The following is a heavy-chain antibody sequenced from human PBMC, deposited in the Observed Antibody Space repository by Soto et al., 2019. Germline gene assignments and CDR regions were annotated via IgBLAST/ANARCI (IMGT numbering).Heavy chain of an antibody. CDR3: ARHNWNDDAFDI. V-gene: IGHV1-8*02. D-gene: IGHD1-20*01. CDR2: MNPNSGNT. J-gene: IGHJ3*02. CDR1: VYTFTTYG. Sequence: ASVKVSCKASVYTFTTYGISWVRQAPGQGLEWMGWMNPNSGNTGYAQKFQGRVTMTRNTSISTAYMELSSLRSEDTAVYYCARHNWNDDAFDIWGQGTMVTVSS.